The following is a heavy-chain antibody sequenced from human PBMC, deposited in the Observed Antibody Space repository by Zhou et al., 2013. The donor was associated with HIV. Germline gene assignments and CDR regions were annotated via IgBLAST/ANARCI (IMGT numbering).Heavy chain of an antibody. V-gene: IGHV1-69*04. D-gene: IGHD3-10*01. J-gene: IGHJ5*02. CDR1: GGTFSSYA. Sequence: QVQLVQSGAEVKKPGSSVKVSCKASGGTFSSYAISWVRQAPGQGLEWMGRIIPILGIANYAQKFQGRVTITADKSTSTAYMELSSLRSEDTAVYYCARCDYYGSGSYYPGVFNWFDPWGQGTLVTVSS. CDR3: ARCDYYGSGSYYPGVFNWFDP. CDR2: IIPILGIA.